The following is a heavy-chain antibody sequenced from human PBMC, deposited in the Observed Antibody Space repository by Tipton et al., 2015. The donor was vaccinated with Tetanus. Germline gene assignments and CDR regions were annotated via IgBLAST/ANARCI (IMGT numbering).Heavy chain of an antibody. J-gene: IGHJ5*02. CDR3: ARDRGRSTSSTIWFDP. D-gene: IGHD6-6*01. Sequence: SLRLSCAASGFTFSSYAMHWVRQAPGKGLEWVAVISYDGSNKYYADSGKGRFTISRDNSKNTLYLQMNGLRVDDTAVYYCARDRGRSTSSTIWFDPWGQGTLVTVSS. CDR1: GFTFSSYA. CDR2: ISYDGSNK. V-gene: IGHV3-30*04.